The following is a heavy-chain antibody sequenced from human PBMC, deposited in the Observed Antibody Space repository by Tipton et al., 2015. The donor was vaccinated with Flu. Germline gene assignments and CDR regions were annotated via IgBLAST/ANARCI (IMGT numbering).Heavy chain of an antibody. Sequence: QLVQSGAEVKKPGSSVKISCKVSGGNLRDYAISWVRQARGQGLEWVGGIKPASGITKWPQKFQGRLRIRADESTSTAYMELVGLRFEDTAIYFCARDRYYHDDDFFYESMFWGRGTLVTVSS. CDR3: ARDRYYHDDDFFYESMF. D-gene: IGHD3/OR15-3a*01. CDR1: GGNLRDYA. J-gene: IGHJ4*02. CDR2: IKPASGIT. V-gene: IGHV1-69*01.